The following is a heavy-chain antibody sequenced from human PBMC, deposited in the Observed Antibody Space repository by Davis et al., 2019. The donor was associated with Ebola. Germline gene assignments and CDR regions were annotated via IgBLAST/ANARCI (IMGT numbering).Heavy chain of an antibody. CDR2: INPSSGST. Sequence: ASVKVSCKASGYTFTSYYMHWVRQAPGQGLEWMGIINPSSGSTNHAQKFQGRVTMTRDTSTSTVYMELSSLRSEDTTIYYCARDRAGGDWLTSSYFDYWGQGALVTVSS. CDR1: GYTFTSYY. D-gene: IGHD3/OR15-3a*01. V-gene: IGHV1-46*01. CDR3: ARDRAGGDWLTSSYFDY. J-gene: IGHJ4*02.